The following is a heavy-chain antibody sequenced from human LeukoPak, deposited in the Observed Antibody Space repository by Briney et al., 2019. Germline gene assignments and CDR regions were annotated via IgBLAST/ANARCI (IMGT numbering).Heavy chain of an antibody. Sequence: ASVKVSCKASGYTFTSYGISWVRQAPGQGLEWMGWISAYNGNTNYAQKLQGRVTMTTDTSTSTAYMELRSLRPDDTAVYYCAXERSGWYVDYWGQGTLVTVSS. CDR1: GYTFTSYG. D-gene: IGHD6-19*01. CDR2: ISAYNGNT. CDR3: AXERSGWYVDY. J-gene: IGHJ4*02. V-gene: IGHV1-18*01.